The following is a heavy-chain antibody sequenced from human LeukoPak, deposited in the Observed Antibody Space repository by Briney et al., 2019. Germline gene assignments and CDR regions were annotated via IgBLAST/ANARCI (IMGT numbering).Heavy chain of an antibody. V-gene: IGHV3-30*03. CDR1: GFPFSGYG. D-gene: IGHD1-1*01. CDR3: ATEYDNLDDYFDY. Sequence: GRSLRLSCTASGFPFSGYGMHWVRQAPGKGPEWVAAISSDGSKKDYADSVKRRFSISRDKSKNTLYLQMNSLRPEDTAVYYCATEYDNLDDYFDYWGQGTLVIVSS. J-gene: IGHJ4*02. CDR2: ISSDGSKK.